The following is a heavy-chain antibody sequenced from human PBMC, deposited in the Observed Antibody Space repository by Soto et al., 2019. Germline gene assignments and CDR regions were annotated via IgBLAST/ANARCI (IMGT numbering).Heavy chain of an antibody. CDR1: GYTFTSHT. V-gene: IGHV1-3*01. CDR2: IIVSNGSP. D-gene: IGHD3-3*01. Sequence: QVQLVQSGAEVKEPGASVKVSCKASGYTFTSHTLHWARQAPGQGLEWMGWIIVSNGSPRYAPQFQGRVTFGRDTSATIAYMELSSLTSEDTAIYYCAREPEDGVPGDYWGQGTRVVVSS. CDR3: AREPEDGVPGDY. J-gene: IGHJ4*02.